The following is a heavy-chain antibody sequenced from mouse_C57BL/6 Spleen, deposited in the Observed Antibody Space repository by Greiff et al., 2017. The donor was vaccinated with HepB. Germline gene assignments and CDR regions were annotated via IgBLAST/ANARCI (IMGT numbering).Heavy chain of an antibody. D-gene: IGHD2-3*01. V-gene: IGHV1-76*01. Sequence: VQLQQSGAELVRPGASVKLSCKASGYTFTDYYINWVKQRPGQGLEWIARIYPGSGNTYYNEKFKGKATLTAEKSSSTAYMQLSSLTSEDSAVYFCAREEDGRYFDVWGTGTTVTVSS. J-gene: IGHJ1*03. CDR2: IYPGSGNT. CDR1: GYTFTDYY. CDR3: AREEDGRYFDV.